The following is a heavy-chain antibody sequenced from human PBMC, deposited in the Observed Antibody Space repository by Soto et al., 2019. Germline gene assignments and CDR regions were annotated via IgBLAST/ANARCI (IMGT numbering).Heavy chain of an antibody. D-gene: IGHD3-3*01. CDR1: GFTFSSYG. Sequence: GGSLRLSCAASGFTFSSYGMHWVRQAPGKGLEWVAVISYDGSNKYYAVSVKGRFTISRDNSKNTLYLQMNSLRAEDTAVFYCAKDLGQDFWSGYYFDYWGQGTLVTVSS. J-gene: IGHJ4*02. V-gene: IGHV3-30*18. CDR2: ISYDGSNK. CDR3: AKDLGQDFWSGYYFDY.